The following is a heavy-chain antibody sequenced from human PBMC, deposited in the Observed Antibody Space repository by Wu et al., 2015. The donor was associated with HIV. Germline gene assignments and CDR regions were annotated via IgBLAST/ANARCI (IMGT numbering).Heavy chain of an antibody. V-gene: IGHV1-69*05. Sequence: QVQLVQSGAEVKKPGSSVKVSCKASGGTFSSYAISWVRQAPGQGLEWMGGIIPIFGTANYAQKFQGRVTITTDESTSTAYMELSRLTSDDTAVFYCARDSSSWYPPNSFDPWGQGTLVTVSS. CDR2: IIPIFGTA. CDR1: GGTFSSYA. CDR3: ARDSSSWYPPNSFDP. J-gene: IGHJ5*02. D-gene: IGHD6-13*01.